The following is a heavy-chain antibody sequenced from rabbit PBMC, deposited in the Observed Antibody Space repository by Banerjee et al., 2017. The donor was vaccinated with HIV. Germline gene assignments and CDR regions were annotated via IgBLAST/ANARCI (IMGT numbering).Heavy chain of an antibody. J-gene: IGHJ4*01. CDR2: IYIGSGST. D-gene: IGHD6-1*01. CDR1: GIDFNSYYY. Sequence: QSLEESGGDLVKPGASLTLTCTASGIDFNSYYYMCWVRQAPGKGLEWIGCIYIGSGSTYYANWAKGRFTISKISSTTVTLQMTSLTAADTATYFCARSAGYAGYGYATGGFNLWGPGTLVTVS. CDR3: ARSAGYAGYGYATGGFNL. V-gene: IGHV1S40*01.